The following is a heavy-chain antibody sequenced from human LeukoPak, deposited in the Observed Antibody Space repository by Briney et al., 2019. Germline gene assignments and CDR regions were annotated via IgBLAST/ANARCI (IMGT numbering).Heavy chain of an antibody. J-gene: IGHJ4*02. CDR1: GGSISSHY. D-gene: IGHD5-18*01. CDR2: IYYSGST. CDR3: ARFGDTAMVLDY. V-gene: IGHV4-59*11. Sequence: SETLSLTCTVSGGSISSHYWSWIRQPPGKGLEWIGYIYYSGSTNYNPSLKSRVTISVDTSKNQFSLKLSSVTAADTAVYYCARFGDTAMVLDYWAREPWSPSPQ.